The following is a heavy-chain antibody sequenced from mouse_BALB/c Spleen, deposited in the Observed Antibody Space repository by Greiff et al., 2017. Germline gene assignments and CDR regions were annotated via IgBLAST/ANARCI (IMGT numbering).Heavy chain of an antibody. CDR2: INPSNGGT. CDR3: TRKEVRHLYWYFDV. CDR1: GYTFTSYY. J-gene: IGHJ1*01. D-gene: IGHD2-14*01. Sequence: QVQLQQPGAELVKPGASVKLSCKASGYTFTSYYMYWVKQRPGQGLEWIGGINPSNGGTNFNEKFKSKATLTVDKSSSTAYMQLSSLTSEDSAVYYCTRKEVRHLYWYFDVWGAGTTVTVSS. V-gene: IGHV1S81*02.